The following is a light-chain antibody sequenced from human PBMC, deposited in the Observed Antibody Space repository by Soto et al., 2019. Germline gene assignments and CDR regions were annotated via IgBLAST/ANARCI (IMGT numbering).Light chain of an antibody. CDR2: GAS. J-gene: IGKJ5*01. V-gene: IGKV3-15*01. CDR1: QSISHL. Sequence: EIVMTQSPATLSVSPGARAPLSCRASQSISHLLAWYQQNPGQAPRLLMYGASTRATGFPDRFSGSGSGTEFTLTISSLHSEDFAVYYCQQYYDWPITFGQGTRLEIK. CDR3: QQYYDWPIT.